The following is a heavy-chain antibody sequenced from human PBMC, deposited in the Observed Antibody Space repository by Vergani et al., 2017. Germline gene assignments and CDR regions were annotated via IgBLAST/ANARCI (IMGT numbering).Heavy chain of an antibody. CDR3: ARQGGSYSVGIFDY. CDR2: INHSGST. Sequence: QVQLQQWGAGLLKPSETLSLTCAVYGGSFSGYYWSWIRQPPGKGLEWIGEINHSGSTNYNPSLKSRVTISVDTSKNQFSLKLSSVTAADTAVYYCARQGGSYSVGIFDYWGQGTLVTVSS. J-gene: IGHJ4*02. D-gene: IGHD1-26*01. V-gene: IGHV4-34*01. CDR1: GGSFSGYY.